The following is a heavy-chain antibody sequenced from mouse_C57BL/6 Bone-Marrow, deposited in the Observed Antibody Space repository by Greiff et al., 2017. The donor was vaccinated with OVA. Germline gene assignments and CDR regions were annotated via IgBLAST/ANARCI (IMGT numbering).Heavy chain of an antibody. V-gene: IGHV8-8*01. J-gene: IGHJ1*03. CDR1: GFSLSTFGMG. CDR3: ARMAGSSYPSYWYFDV. D-gene: IGHD1-1*01. CDR2: IWWDDDK. Sequence: ESGPGILQPSQTLSLTCSFSGFSLSTFGMGVGWIRQPSGKGLEWLAHIWWDDDKYYNPALKSRLTISKDTSKNQVFLKIANVDTADTATYYCARMAGSSYPSYWYFDVWGTGTTVTVSS.